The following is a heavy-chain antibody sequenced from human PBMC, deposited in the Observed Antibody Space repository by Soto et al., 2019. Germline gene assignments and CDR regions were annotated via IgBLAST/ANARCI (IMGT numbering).Heavy chain of an antibody. V-gene: IGHV1-18*01. CDR1: GYTFTSYG. J-gene: IGHJ4*02. CDR2: INAYNGNT. D-gene: IGHD5-18*01. Sequence: QVQLVQSGAEVKKPGASVKVSCKASGYTFTSYGISWVRQAPGQGLEWMGWINAYNGNTKYAQKLQGRVTMTTDTSTSTAYIELRSLRSDATAVYYCARDQAMAQFDYWGQGTLVTVSS. CDR3: ARDQAMAQFDY.